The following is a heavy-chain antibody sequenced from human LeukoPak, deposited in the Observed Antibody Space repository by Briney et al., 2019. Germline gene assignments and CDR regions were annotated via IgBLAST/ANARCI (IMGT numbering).Heavy chain of an antibody. CDR3: ARDHENGYYIH. D-gene: IGHD3-22*01. CDR2: IRRDGGAA. CDR1: GFTFREYW. J-gene: IGHJ4*02. Sequence: GGSLRLSCIASGFTFREYWMTWVRRAPGKGLEWVANIRRDGGAAYYVDSVKGRFTISRDNAENSLFLQMNSLRVEDTAVYYCARDHENGYYIHWGQGTLVTVSS. V-gene: IGHV3-7*01.